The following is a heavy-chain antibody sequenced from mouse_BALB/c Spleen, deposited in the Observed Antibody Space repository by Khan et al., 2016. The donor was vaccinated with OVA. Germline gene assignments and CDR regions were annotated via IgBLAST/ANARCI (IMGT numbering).Heavy chain of an antibody. CDR3: ANHGSSSAWFTY. J-gene: IGHJ3*01. V-gene: IGHV1-7*01. CDR2: INPSTGYT. D-gene: IGHD1-1*01. Sequence: QVQLQQSGAELAKPGASVKMSCKASGYTFTSYWMHWVKQRPGQGLEWIGYINPSTGYTDYNQRFKDKATLTADKSSSTAHMQLSSLTSEDSAVYYCANHGSSSAWFTYWGQGTLVTVSA. CDR1: GYTFTSYW.